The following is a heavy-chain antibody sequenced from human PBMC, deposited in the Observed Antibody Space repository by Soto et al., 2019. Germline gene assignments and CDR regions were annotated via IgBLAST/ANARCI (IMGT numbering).Heavy chain of an antibody. D-gene: IGHD3-3*01. CDR1: EGTFSSYA. CDR2: IIPIFGTA. Sequence: QVQLVQSGAEVKKPGSSVKVSCKASEGTFSSYAISWVRQAPGQGLEWMGGIIPIFGTANYAQKFQGRVTITADKSTSTAYMELSSLRSEDTAVYYCARGFEPSDFWSGFPYGMDVWGQGTTVTVSS. CDR3: ARGFEPSDFWSGFPYGMDV. V-gene: IGHV1-69*06. J-gene: IGHJ6*02.